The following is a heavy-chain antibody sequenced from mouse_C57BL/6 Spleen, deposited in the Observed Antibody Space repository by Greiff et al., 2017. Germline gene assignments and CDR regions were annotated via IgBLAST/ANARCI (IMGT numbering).Heavy chain of an antibody. CDR1: GYTFTDYE. V-gene: IGHV1-15*01. D-gene: IGHD2-10*02. CDR3: TAYGNYGAMDY. J-gene: IGHJ4*01. CDR2: IDPETGGT. Sequence: QVQLQQSGAELVRPGASVTLSCKASGYTFTDYEMHWVKQTPVHGLEWIGAIDPETGGTAYNQKFKGKAILTADKSSSTAYMELRSLTSEDSAVYYGTAYGNYGAMDYWGQGTSVTVSS.